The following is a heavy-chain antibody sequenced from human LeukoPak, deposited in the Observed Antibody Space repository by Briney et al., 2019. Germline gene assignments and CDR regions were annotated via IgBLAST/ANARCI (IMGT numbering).Heavy chain of an antibody. V-gene: IGHV3-7*04. D-gene: IGHD2-2*01. Sequence: GGSLRLSCAASGVTLSRYWMSWVRQAPGKGLELVANIKQDGSEKYYVDSVKGRFTISRDNAKNSLYMQMNSLRAEDTAVYYCARDCSSTICYPDFWGQGTLVTVSS. CDR2: IKQDGSEK. CDR1: GVTLSRYW. CDR3: ARDCSSTICYPDF. J-gene: IGHJ4*02.